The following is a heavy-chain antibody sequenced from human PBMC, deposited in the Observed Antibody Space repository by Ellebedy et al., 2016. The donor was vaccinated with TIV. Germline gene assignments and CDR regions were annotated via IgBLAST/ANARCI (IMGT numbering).Heavy chain of an antibody. J-gene: IGHJ3*01. Sequence: PGESLKISCAASGLTFSSHAMSWVRQAPGKGLEWVSSITESGGNTYYADSVKGRFTISRDNSKDTLFLQMNSLRAEDTAIYFCARDPVGVGPAFDVWGQGTMVFVSS. D-gene: IGHD4-23*01. V-gene: IGHV3-23*01. CDR1: GLTFSSHA. CDR3: ARDPVGVGPAFDV. CDR2: ITESGGNT.